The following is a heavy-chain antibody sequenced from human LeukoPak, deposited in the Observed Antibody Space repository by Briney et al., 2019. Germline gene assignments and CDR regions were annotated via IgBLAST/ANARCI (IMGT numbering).Heavy chain of an antibody. D-gene: IGHD3-9*01. Sequence: SETLSLTCTVFGDXICSGGYYWSWIRQHPGKGLEWIGYIYYSGSTYYNPSLKSRVTISVDTSKNQFSLKLTSVTAPDTAVYYCARAYYDFLTGNYKYYFDYWGQGTLVTVSS. CDR3: ARAYYDFLTGNYKYYFDY. J-gene: IGHJ4*02. CDR1: GDXICSGGYY. V-gene: IGHV4-31*03. CDR2: IYYSGST.